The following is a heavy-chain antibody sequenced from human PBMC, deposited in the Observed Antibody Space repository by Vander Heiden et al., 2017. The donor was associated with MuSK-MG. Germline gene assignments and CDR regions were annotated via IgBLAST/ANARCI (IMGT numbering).Heavy chain of an antibody. Sequence: EVQLVESGGGLVQPGGSLRVSCAASGFTFSSYSMNWVRKAPGKGLEWVSDISSRSSTIYYADSVKGRFTISRDNAKNSLYLQMNSLRAEDTAVYYCARDLPEEGRAFDIWGQGTMVTVSS. CDR3: ARDLPEEGRAFDI. CDR2: ISSRSSTI. V-gene: IGHV3-48*01. CDR1: GFTFSSYS. D-gene: IGHD3-10*01. J-gene: IGHJ3*02.